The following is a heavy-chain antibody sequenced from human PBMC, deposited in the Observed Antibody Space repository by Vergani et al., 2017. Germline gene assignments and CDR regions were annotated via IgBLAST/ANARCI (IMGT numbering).Heavy chain of an antibody. CDR1: GFTFSTYA. D-gene: IGHD1-26*01. J-gene: IGHJ4*02. V-gene: IGHV3-23*01. CDR2: LTGGGGST. Sequence: EVQLLESGGSLKPPGGSVRLSCAASGFTFSTYAMHWVRQAPGKGLEWVSALTGGGGSTYYADSFKGRFIISRDNSRDTLYLQMNSLRHEDTATYYCVKDAGSYENFFDSWGQGTLVTVSS. CDR3: VKDAGSYENFFDS.